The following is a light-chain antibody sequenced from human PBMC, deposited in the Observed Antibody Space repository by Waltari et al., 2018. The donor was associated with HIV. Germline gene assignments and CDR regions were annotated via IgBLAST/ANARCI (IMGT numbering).Light chain of an antibody. J-gene: IGKJ1*01. CDR2: WSS. CDR3: QQYYSSPWT. Sequence: SNRKFYVGWYQQKPGQPPRLLFRWSSTRESGVPDRFSGSGLGTHFTLTIGDVQSEDVAIYYCQQYYSSPWTFGQGTNVEI. CDR1: SNRKFY. V-gene: IGKV4-1*01.